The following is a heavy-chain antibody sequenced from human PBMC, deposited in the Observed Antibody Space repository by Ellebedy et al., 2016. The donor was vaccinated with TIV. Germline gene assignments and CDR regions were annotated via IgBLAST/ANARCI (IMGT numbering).Heavy chain of an antibody. CDR1: GGSISGSTYY. J-gene: IGHJ3*01. CDR3: TNDRGAVDSFAV. Sequence: SETLSLXXTVSGGSISGSTYYWGWIRQPPGKGLEWIGSIYFSGSTYYNPSLKSRVTISLATAKNQFSLKLSSVTAADTALYYCTNDRGAVDSFAVWGQGTVVTVSS. V-gene: IGHV4-39*01. D-gene: IGHD3-10*02. CDR2: IYFSGST.